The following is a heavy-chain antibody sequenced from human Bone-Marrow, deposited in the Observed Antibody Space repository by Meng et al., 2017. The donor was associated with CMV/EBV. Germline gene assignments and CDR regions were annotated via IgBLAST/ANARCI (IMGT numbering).Heavy chain of an antibody. D-gene: IGHD3-3*02. Sequence: LSLTCAASGFTFSSYAMHWVRQAPGKGLEWVAVISYDGSNKYYADSVKGRFTISRDNSKNTLYLQMNSLRAEDTAVYYCARGFSFLEWLFPFDYWGQGTLVTVSS. V-gene: IGHV3-30-3*01. CDR3: ARGFSFLEWLFPFDY. J-gene: IGHJ4*02. CDR2: ISYDGSNK. CDR1: GFTFSSYA.